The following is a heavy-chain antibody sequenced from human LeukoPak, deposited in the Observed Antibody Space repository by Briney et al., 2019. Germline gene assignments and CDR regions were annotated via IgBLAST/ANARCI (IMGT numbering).Heavy chain of an antibody. CDR1: GFTFSDYT. Sequence: GRSLRLSCAAAGFTFSDYTVHWVRRAPGKGLDWVAVFSSDGGNKYYAGSVKGRFTISRDNSKNTLSLQMNSLRVEDMAVYYCARWTEIDDSGHDAFDIWGQGTMVTVSS. D-gene: IGHD3-10*01. V-gene: IGHV3-30-3*01. J-gene: IGHJ3*02. CDR2: FSSDGGNK. CDR3: ARWTEIDDSGHDAFDI.